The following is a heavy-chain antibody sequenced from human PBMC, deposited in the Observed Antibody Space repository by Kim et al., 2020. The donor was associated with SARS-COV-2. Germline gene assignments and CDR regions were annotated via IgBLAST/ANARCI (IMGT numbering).Heavy chain of an antibody. CDR2: ISDSGGST. CDR1: GFTFSSYA. Sequence: GGSLRLSCAASGFTFSSYAMTWVRQAPGKGLEWVSLISDSGGSTYYADSMKGRFTISRDNSKNTLYLQMNSLRVEDTAVYYCAKIYGSGTYYNYPDYWGQGTLVTVSS. CDR3: AKIYGSGTYYNYPDY. J-gene: IGHJ4*02. D-gene: IGHD3-10*01. V-gene: IGHV3-23*01.